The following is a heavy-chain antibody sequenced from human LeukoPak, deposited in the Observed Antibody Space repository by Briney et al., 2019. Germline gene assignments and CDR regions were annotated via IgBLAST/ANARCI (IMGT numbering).Heavy chain of an antibody. CDR2: IKKDGIEK. J-gene: IGHJ4*02. Sequence: GVSLRLSCVVSGFTLSSDWMSWVRQAPGKGLEWVANIKKDGIEKYYVESVKGRFTISRDNAKNSLYLQMNSLRAEDTAVYYCARGRYSSRSGGYYFDIWGQGTLVTVSS. CDR3: ARGRYSSRSGGYYFDI. V-gene: IGHV3-7*01. CDR1: GFTLSSDW. D-gene: IGHD2-2*01.